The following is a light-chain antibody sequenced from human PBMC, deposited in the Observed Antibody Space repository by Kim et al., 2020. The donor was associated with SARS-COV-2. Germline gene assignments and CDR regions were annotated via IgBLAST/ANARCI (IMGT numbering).Light chain of an antibody. J-gene: IGLJ3*02. Sequence: QSVLTQPPSVSAAPGQTVTISCSGTSSNIGNSYVSWYQQFPGTAPKILIYDDDKQPSGIPDRFSGSKSGTSASLAITGLQSADEAVYYCGTWDSGLSALVFGGGTQLTVL. CDR3: GTWDSGLSALV. CDR1: SSNIGNSY. V-gene: IGLV1-51*01. CDR2: DDD.